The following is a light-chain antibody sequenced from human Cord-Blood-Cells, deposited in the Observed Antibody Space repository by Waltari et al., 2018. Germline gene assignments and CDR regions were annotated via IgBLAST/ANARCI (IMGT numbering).Light chain of an antibody. V-gene: IGKV1-5*03. Sequence: DIQMTQSPSTLSASVGGRVTITCRASQSISSWLAWYQQKPGKAPKILIYKASSLESGVPSRFSGSGSGTEFTLTISSLQPDDFATYYCQQYNSYWWTFGQGTKVEIK. J-gene: IGKJ1*01. CDR3: QQYNSYWWT. CDR2: KAS. CDR1: QSISSW.